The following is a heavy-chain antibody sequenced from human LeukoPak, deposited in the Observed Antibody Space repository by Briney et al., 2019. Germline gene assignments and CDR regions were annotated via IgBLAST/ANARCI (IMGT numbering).Heavy chain of an antibody. CDR2: IYYSGST. D-gene: IGHD4-17*01. V-gene: IGHV4-39*01. CDR3: ARHGTVTHRFDY. Sequence: GSLRLSCAASGFTFSSYAMSWVRQPPGKGLEWIGSIYYSGSTYYNPSLKSRVTLSVDSSKNQCSLKLSSVTAADTAVYYCARHGTVTHRFDYWGQGTLVTVSS. CDR1: GFTFSSYA. J-gene: IGHJ4*02.